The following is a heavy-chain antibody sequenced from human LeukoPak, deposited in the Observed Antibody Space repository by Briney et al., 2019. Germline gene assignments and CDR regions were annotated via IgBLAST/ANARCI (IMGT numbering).Heavy chain of an antibody. V-gene: IGHV6-1*01. CDR3: ARDTKPLSNIVGWFDP. Sequence: SQTLSLTCAISGDSVSSNSAAWNWIRQSPSRGLEWLGRTYYRSKWYNDYAVSVKSRITINPDTSKNQFSLQLNSVTPEDTAVYYCARDTKPLSNIVGWFDPWGQGTLVTVSS. J-gene: IGHJ5*02. CDR2: TYYRSKWYN. CDR1: GDSVSSNSAA. D-gene: IGHD3-22*01.